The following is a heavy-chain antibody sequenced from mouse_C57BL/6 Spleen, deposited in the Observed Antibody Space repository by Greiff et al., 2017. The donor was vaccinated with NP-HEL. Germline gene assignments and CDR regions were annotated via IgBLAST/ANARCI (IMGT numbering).Heavy chain of an antibody. V-gene: IGHV1-54*01. D-gene: IGHD2-4*01. CDR1: GYAFTNYL. CDR3: ARGRYDYDLDY. Sequence: QVQLKESGAELVRPGTSVKVSCKASGYAFTNYLIEWVKQRPGQGLEWIGVINPGSGGTDYNEKFKGKATLTADKSSSTAYMQLSSLTSEDSAVYFCARGRYDYDLDYWGQGTTLTVSS. CDR2: INPGSGGT. J-gene: IGHJ2*01.